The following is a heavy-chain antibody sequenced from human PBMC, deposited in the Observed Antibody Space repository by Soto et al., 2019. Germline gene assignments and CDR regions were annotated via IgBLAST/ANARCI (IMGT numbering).Heavy chain of an antibody. V-gene: IGHV4-34*01. CDR1: GGSFSGYY. Sequence: QVQLQQWGAGLLKPSETLSLTCAVYGGSFSGYYWSWIRQPPGKGLEWIGEINHSGSTNYNPSLKSRVTISVDTSKNQFSLKLSSVTAADTAVYYCAREHPHYYYYYGMDVWGQGTTVTVSS. J-gene: IGHJ6*02. CDR3: AREHPHYYYYYGMDV. CDR2: INHSGST.